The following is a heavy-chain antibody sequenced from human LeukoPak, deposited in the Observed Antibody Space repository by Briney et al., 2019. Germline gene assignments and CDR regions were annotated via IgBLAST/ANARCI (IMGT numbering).Heavy chain of an antibody. CDR1: GFTVSSNY. D-gene: IGHD6-13*01. CDR3: ANPPSWYHY. Sequence: GGSLRLSCAASGFTVSSNYMSWVRQAPGKGLEWVSLIYSGGTTYYAASVKGRFSISRDNSKNTLYLQMNSLRAEDTAVYYCANPPSWYHYWGQGTLVTVSS. J-gene: IGHJ4*02. V-gene: IGHV3-66*01. CDR2: IYSGGTT.